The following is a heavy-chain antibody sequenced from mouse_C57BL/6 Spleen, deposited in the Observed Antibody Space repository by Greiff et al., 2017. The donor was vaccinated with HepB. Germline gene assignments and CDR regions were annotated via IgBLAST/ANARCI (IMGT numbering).Heavy chain of an antibody. V-gene: IGHV1-74*01. CDR2: IHPSDSDT. CDR1: GYTFTSYW. J-gene: IGHJ4*01. D-gene: IGHD1-1*01. Sequence: VQLQQPGAELVKPGASVKVSCKASGYTFTSYWMHWVKQRPGQGLEWIGRIHPSDSDTNYNQKFKGKATVTVDKSSRTAYMQLSSLTSEDSAVYYCAIITTVVAGAMDYWGQGTSVTVSS. CDR3: AIITTVVAGAMDY.